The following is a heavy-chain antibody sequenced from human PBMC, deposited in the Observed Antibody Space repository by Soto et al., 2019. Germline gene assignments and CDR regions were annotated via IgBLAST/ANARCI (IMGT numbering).Heavy chain of an antibody. V-gene: IGHV4-31*03. J-gene: IGHJ4*02. CDR2: IYYSGST. D-gene: IGHD6-19*01. CDR1: GGSISSGGYY. Sequence: QVQLQESGPGLVKPSQTLSLTCTVSGGSISSGGYYWSWIRQHPGKGLEWIGYIYYSGSTYYNPSLESRVTVSVDTSKTHFSLKLSSVTAADTAVYYCARDPGNMQWDYWGQGTLVTVSS. CDR3: ARDPGNMQWDY.